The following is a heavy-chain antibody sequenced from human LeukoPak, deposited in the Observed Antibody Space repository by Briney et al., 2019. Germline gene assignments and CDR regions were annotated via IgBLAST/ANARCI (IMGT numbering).Heavy chain of an antibody. V-gene: IGHV4-59*01. J-gene: IGHJ4*02. CDR2: MYYSGST. Sequence: SETLSLTCTVSGGSISSYFWSWIRQPPGKGLEWIGYMYYSGSTKYNPSLKSRVTISVNTSKNQFSLKMSSVTAADTAIYYCARDYYGPGSQDIWGQGTLVSVSS. CDR1: GGSISSYF. CDR3: ARDYYGPGSQDI. D-gene: IGHD3-10*01.